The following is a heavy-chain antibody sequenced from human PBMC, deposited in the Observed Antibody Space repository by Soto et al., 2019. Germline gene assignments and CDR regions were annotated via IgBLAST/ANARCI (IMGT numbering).Heavy chain of an antibody. CDR2: IRSRDSDYAT. CDR3: TTYGNSSKGFDY. V-gene: IGHV3-73*01. J-gene: IGHJ4*02. Sequence: EVHLVESGGGLVHPGGSLKLSCAVSGFTFSGSVMHWVRQAPGKGLEWLGRIRSRDSDYATSYAESVKGRVTISRDDSKNTAYLQVTSLKIEDTALYYCTTYGNSSKGFDYWGQGTVVTVSS. D-gene: IGHD6-6*01. CDR1: GFTFSGSV.